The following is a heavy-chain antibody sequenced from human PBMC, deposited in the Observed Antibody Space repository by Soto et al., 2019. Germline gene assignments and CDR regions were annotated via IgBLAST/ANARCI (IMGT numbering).Heavy chain of an antibody. D-gene: IGHD3-10*01. CDR1: GGSISSGGYY. Sequence: NPSETLSLTCTVSGGSISSGGYYWSWIRQHPGKGLEWIGYIYYSGSTYYNPSPKSRVTISVDTSKNQFSLKLSSVTAAATAVPSCAGLYGSRSYYSWFDPWGQGTLVTVSS. V-gene: IGHV4-31*03. CDR2: IYYSGST. J-gene: IGHJ5*02. CDR3: AGLYGSRSYYSWFDP.